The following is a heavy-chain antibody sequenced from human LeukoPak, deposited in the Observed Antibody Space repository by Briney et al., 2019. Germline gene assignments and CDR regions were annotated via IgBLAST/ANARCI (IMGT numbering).Heavy chain of an antibody. CDR2: ISGSGGST. CDR3: ATTGPLAASSGYLIDY. V-gene: IGHV3-23*01. Sequence: GGSLRLSCAASEFTFSSYAISWVRQAPGKGREWVSAISGSGGSTYYAHSVKGRFTISRDNSKNTLYLQMNSLRAEDTALYYCATTGPLAASSGYLIDYWGQGTLVTVSS. CDR1: EFTFSSYA. D-gene: IGHD3-22*01. J-gene: IGHJ4*02.